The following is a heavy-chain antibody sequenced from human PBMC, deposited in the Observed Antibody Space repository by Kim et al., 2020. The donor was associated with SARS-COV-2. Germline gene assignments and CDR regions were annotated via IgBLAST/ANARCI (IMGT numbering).Heavy chain of an antibody. Sequence: PKYSQRFQGRVTITRDTSASTAYMELSSLRSEDTAVYYCAREGYSSSCYYWGQGTLVTVSS. V-gene: IGHV1-3*01. CDR3: AREGYSSSCYY. CDR2: P. D-gene: IGHD6-13*01. J-gene: IGHJ4*02.